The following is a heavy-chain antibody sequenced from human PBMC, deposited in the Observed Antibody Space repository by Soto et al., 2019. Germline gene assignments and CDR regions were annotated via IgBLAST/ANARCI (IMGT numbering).Heavy chain of an antibody. CDR3: ARDKGQYYFDY. CDR1: GFTVSSNY. Sequence: GGSLRLSCAASGFTVSSNYMGWFRQAPGKGLEWVSVIYSAGSTYYADSVKGRFTISRDNSKNTLYLQMNSLRAEDTAVYYCARDKGQYYFDYWGQGTLVTVSS. J-gene: IGHJ4*02. V-gene: IGHV3-53*01. CDR2: IYSAGST.